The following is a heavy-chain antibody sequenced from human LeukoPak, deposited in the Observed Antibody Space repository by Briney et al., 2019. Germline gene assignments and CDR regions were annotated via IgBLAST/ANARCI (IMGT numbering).Heavy chain of an antibody. CDR1: GGSISSGGYY. D-gene: IGHD2-2*01. CDR3: ARVLDGCSSTSCYWWPTYIDY. Sequence: SETLSLTCTVSGGSISSGGYYWSWIRQHPGKGLEWIGYIYYSGSTNYNPSLKSRVTISVDTSKNQFSLKLSSVTAADTAVYYCARVLDGCSSTSCYWWPTYIDYWGQGTLVTVSS. J-gene: IGHJ4*02. CDR2: IYYSGST. V-gene: IGHV4-61*08.